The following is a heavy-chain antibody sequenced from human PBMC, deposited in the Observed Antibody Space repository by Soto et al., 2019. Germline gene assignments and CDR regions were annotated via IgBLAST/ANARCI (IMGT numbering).Heavy chain of an antibody. CDR3: AGGRPRWSRHFDY. V-gene: IGHV4-34*01. D-gene: IGHD2-15*01. CDR2: INHSGST. J-gene: IGHJ4*02. Sequence: PSETLSLTCAVYGGSFSGYYWSWIRQPPGKGLEWIGEINHSGSTNYNPSLKSRVTISVDTSKNQFSLKLSSVTAADTAVYYCAGGRPRWSRHFDYWGQGTLVTVSS. CDR1: GGSFSGYY.